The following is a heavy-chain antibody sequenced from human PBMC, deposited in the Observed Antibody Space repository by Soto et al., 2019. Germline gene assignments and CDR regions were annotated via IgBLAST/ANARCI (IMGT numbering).Heavy chain of an antibody. CDR1: GFTFSSND. CDR3: AARPLLPGAP. D-gene: IGHD3-22*01. J-gene: IGHJ3*01. V-gene: IGHV3-53*01. Sequence: EVQLVESGGGLIQPGGSLRLSCAASGFTFSSNDMNWVRQAQGKGLEWVSLIYSGGSTYYADSVKGRFTISRNTTKNTLYLQRSSRRAEDTAVYYCAARPLLPGAPWGQGTMVTVSS. CDR2: IYSGGST.